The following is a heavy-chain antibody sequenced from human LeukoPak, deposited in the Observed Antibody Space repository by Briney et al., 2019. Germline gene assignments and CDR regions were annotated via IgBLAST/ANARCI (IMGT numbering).Heavy chain of an antibody. CDR3: ARPVVYCSGGSCHDAFDI. CDR1: GFTFSSYS. Sequence: GGSLRLSCAASGFTFSSYSMNWVRQAPGKGLESLSSIRSSSSYIYYSDSVKGRFTISRDNAKNSLYLQMNSLRAEDTAVYYCARPVVYCSGGSCHDAFDIWGQGTMVTVSS. CDR2: IRSSSSYI. V-gene: IGHV3-21*01. D-gene: IGHD2-15*01. J-gene: IGHJ3*02.